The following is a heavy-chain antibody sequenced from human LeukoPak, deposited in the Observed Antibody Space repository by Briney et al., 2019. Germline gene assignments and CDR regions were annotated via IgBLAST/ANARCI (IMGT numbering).Heavy chain of an antibody. CDR2: ISSSGSTI. CDR1: GFTFSSYE. CDR3: AREVHCSSISCYNFDY. D-gene: IGHD2-2*02. V-gene: IGHV3-48*03. Sequence: GGSLRLSCAASGFTFSSYEMNWVRQAPGKGLEWVSYISSSGSTIYYADSVKGRFTISRDNAKNSLYLQMNSLRAEDTAVYYCAREVHCSSISCYNFDYWGQGTLVTVSS. J-gene: IGHJ4*02.